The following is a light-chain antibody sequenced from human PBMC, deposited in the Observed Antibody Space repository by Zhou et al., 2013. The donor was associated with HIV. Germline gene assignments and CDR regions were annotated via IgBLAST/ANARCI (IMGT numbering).Light chain of an antibody. V-gene: IGKV1-39*01. CDR1: QTISNY. Sequence: DIQMTQSPSSLSASAGDRVTITCRASQTISNYLNWYQQKPGKAPKLLIYGSSSLQSGVPSRFSGSGSGTEFTLTIISLQPEDSATYYCQQFNNKPITFGQGTRLEI. CDR3: QQFNNKPIT. J-gene: IGKJ5*01. CDR2: GSS.